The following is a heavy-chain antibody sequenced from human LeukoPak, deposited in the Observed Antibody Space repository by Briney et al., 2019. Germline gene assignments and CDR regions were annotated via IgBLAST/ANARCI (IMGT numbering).Heavy chain of an antibody. V-gene: IGHV3-48*03. CDR3: AKVSTVVPAVLRGAFDI. CDR1: GFTFSSYE. J-gene: IGHJ3*02. CDR2: ISSSGNTI. D-gene: IGHD2-2*01. Sequence: PGGSLILSCAASGFTFSSYEMNWVRQAPGKGLEWVSYISSSGNTIYYADSVKGRFTISRDNAKNSLYLQMNSLRAEDTAIYYCAKVSTVVPAVLRGAFDIWGQGTMVTVSS.